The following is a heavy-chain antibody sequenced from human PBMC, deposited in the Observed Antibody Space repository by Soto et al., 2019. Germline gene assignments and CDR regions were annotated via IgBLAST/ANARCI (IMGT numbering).Heavy chain of an antibody. D-gene: IGHD5-18*01. CDR2: IKSKTDGGTT. V-gene: IGHV3-15*07. J-gene: IGHJ4*02. Sequence: GGSLRLSCAASGFTFSNAWMNWVRQAPGKGLEWVGRIKSKTDGGTTDYAAPVKGRFTISRDDSKNTLYLQMNSLKTEDTAVYYCTTDPVASGRYHHRGYSYGYPKSDYWGQGTLVTVSS. CDR1: GFTFSNAW. CDR3: TTDPVASGRYHHRGYSYGYPKSDY.